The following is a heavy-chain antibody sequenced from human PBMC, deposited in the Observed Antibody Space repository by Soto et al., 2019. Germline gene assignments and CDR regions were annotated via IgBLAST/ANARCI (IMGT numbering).Heavy chain of an antibody. J-gene: IGHJ6*02. V-gene: IGHV3-21*01. CDR2: ISSSSSYI. Sequence: GGSLRLSCAASGFTFSSYSVNWVRQAPGKGLGWVSSISSSSSYIYYADSVKGRFTISRDNAKNSLYLQMNSLGAEDTAVYYCAREEDSSGYYYPYYYYYGMDVWGQGTTVTVSS. D-gene: IGHD3-22*01. CDR1: GFTFSSYS. CDR3: AREEDSSGYYYPYYYYYGMDV.